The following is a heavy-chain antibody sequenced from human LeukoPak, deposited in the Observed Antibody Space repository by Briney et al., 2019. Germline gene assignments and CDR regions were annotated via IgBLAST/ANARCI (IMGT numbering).Heavy chain of an antibody. CDR2: IYYSGST. D-gene: IGHD2-15*01. CDR3: ARASSTGYCSGGSCYSILDRFDY. Sequence: PSETLSLTCTVSGGSISTYYCNWIRQPPGKGLEWIGNIYYSGSTNYNPSLKSRVTISVDTSKNQFSLRLSSVTAADTAVYYCARASSTGYCSGGSCYSILDRFDYWGQGTLVTVSS. CDR1: GGSISTYY. J-gene: IGHJ4*02. V-gene: IGHV4-59*01.